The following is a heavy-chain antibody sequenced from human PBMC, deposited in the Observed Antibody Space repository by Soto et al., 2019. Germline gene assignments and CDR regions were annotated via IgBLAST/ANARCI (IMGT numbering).Heavy chain of an antibody. D-gene: IGHD3-16*01. CDR1: GGSISRYY. Sequence: QVQLQESGPGLVKPSEPLSLTCTVSGGSISRYYWSWIRQPPGNGLAWIGDIYYSGSTNYYPSLKSRVPISVDTSNNQFSLKLSSVTAADTAVYYCARRWGGTFDYCGQGPLATVSS. V-gene: IGHV4-59*01. CDR2: IYYSGST. CDR3: ARRWGGTFDY. J-gene: IGHJ4*02.